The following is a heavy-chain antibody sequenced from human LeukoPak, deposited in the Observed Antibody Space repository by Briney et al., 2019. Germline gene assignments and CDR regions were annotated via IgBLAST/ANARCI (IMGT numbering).Heavy chain of an antibody. CDR2: IYNGGST. J-gene: IGHJ4*02. Sequence: ATQSRARTLAGRSVRWSCYYSGWIHQPPGKGLEWIGSIYNGGSTYYTPSLKGRVSISVDTSKNQFSLNLTSVTAADTAVYFCAGPGIAATGAFDCWGQGTLVTVSS. CDR1: GRSVRWSCYY. D-gene: IGHD6-13*01. CDR3: AGPGIAATGAFDC. V-gene: IGHV4-39*01.